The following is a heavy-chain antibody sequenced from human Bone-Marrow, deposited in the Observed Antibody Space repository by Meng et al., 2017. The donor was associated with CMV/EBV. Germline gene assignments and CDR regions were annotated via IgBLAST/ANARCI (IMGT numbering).Heavy chain of an antibody. CDR3: ASEYCDITTCYDY. CDR2: INSDGSST. J-gene: IGHJ4*02. Sequence: GESLKISCAASGFTFSSYWMHWVRQAPGKGLVWLARINSDGSSTTYADSVKGRFTISRDNAKNTLYLQMHSLRAEDTAVYYCASEYCDITTCYDYWGQGTLVTVSS. D-gene: IGHD2/OR15-2a*01. CDR1: GFTFSSYW. V-gene: IGHV3-74*01.